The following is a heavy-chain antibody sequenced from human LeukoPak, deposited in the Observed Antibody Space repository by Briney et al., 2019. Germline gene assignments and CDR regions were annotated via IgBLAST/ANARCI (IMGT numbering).Heavy chain of an antibody. J-gene: IGHJ4*02. CDR2: ISSSSSYM. D-gene: IGHD3-10*01. CDR1: GFTFSSYS. V-gene: IGHV3-21*01. Sequence: GGSLRLSCAASGFTFSSYSMNWVRQAPGKGLEWVSSISSSSSYMYYADSVKGRFTISRDNAKNSLYLQMNSLRAEDTAVYYCARDDSFGELLYSGYWGQGTLVTVSS. CDR3: ARDDSFGELLYSGY.